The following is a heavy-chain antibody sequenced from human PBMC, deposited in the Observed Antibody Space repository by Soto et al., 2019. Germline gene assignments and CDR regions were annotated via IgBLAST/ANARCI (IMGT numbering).Heavy chain of an antibody. CDR1: GFTFSSYG. V-gene: IGHV3-30*18. Sequence: GGSLRLSCAASGFTFSSYGMHWARQAPGKGLEWVAVISYDGSNKYYADSVKGRFTISRDNSKNTLYLQMNSLRAEDTAVYYCAKDSGYYGSGSFFVHWGQGTLVTVSS. J-gene: IGHJ4*02. D-gene: IGHD3-10*01. CDR3: AKDSGYYGSGSFFVH. CDR2: ISYDGSNK.